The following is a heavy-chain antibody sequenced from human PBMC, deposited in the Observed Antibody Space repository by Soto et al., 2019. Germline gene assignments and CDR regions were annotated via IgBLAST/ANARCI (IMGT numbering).Heavy chain of an antibody. CDR1: GGSISSGGYY. Sequence: SETLSLTCTVSGGSISSGGYYWSWIRQHPGKGLEWIGYIYYSGSTYYNPSLKSRVTISVDTSKNQFSLKLSSVTAADTAVYYCARAYYDYVWGSYRRLYFDYWGQGTLVTV. CDR2: IYYSGST. D-gene: IGHD3-16*02. J-gene: IGHJ4*02. CDR3: ARAYYDYVWGSYRRLYFDY. V-gene: IGHV4-31*03.